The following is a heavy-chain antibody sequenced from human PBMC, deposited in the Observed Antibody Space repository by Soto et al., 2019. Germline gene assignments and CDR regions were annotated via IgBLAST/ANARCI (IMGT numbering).Heavy chain of an antibody. J-gene: IGHJ4*02. CDR2: FSYGGST. CDR1: SDSISSSSYF. D-gene: IGHD1-1*01. CDR3: ARSHTTCDF. V-gene: IGHV4-39*01. Sequence: QLQLQESGPGLVKPSETLSLTCTVSSDSISSSSYFWGWVRQPPGKGLEWIASFSYGGSTYYNPSLKSRVTISVDTSKNQFSLKLTSVTASDTAVYYCARSHTTCDFWGQGTMVTVSS.